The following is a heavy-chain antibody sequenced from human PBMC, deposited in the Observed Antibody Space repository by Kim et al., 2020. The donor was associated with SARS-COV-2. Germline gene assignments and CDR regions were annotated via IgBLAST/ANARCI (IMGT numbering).Heavy chain of an antibody. CDR3: ATPLGYSSSSGAFDI. CDR2: IYYSGST. D-gene: IGHD6-6*01. V-gene: IGHV4-39*01. Sequence: SETLSLTCTVSGGSISSSSYYWGWIRQPPGKGLEWIGSIYYSGSTYYNPSLKSRVTISVDTSKNQFSLKLSSVTAADTAVYYCATPLGYSSSSGAFDIWGQGTMVTVSS. J-gene: IGHJ3*02. CDR1: GGSISSSSYY.